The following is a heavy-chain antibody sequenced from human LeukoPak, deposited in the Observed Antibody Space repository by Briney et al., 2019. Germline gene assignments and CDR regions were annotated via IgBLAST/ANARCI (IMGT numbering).Heavy chain of an antibody. CDR3: ARDYKYAFDN. Sequence: GALELSWAASGFPFRDYSMNLVRQAPGKGLEWISYIGISSGNTKYADSVKGRFTISGDKAKNSLYLQMNSLRVEDTAVYYCARDYKYAFDNWGQGTLVTVSS. V-gene: IGHV3-48*01. CDR1: GFPFRDYS. J-gene: IGHJ4*02. CDR2: IGISSGNT. D-gene: IGHD5-24*01.